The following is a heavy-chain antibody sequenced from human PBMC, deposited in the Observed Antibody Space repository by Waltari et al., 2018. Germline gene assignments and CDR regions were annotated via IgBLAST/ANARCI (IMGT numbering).Heavy chain of an antibody. D-gene: IGHD5-18*01. V-gene: IGHV4-61*02. J-gene: IGHJ6*02. CDR1: GGPISNLNFY. CDR2: IYRSGVT. Sequence: QVQLQESGPGLAKASQTLSLTCAVSGGPISNLNFYWCGIRQPAGKGLEWIGRIYRSGVTDYNPSLRGRATMFLDMSKNQFSLTVDSLIAADTAVYYCAVSPDTATSRAAFHFWGPGTTVSVSS. CDR3: AVSPDTATSRAAFHF.